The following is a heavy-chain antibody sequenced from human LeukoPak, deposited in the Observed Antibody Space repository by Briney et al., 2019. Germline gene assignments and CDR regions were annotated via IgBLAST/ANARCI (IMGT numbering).Heavy chain of an antibody. Sequence: SETLSLTCAVYGGSFSGYYWSWIRQPPGKGLEWIGEINHSGSTNYNPSLKSRVTISVDTSKNQFSLKLSSVTAADTAAYYCARKWVPYYYYGMDVWGQGTTVTVSS. J-gene: IGHJ6*02. D-gene: IGHD1-26*01. CDR2: INHSGST. CDR1: GGSFSGYY. CDR3: ARKWVPYYYYGMDV. V-gene: IGHV4-34*01.